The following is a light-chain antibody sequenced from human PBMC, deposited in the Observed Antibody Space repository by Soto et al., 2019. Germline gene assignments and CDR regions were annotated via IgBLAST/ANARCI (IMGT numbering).Light chain of an antibody. Sequence: SYELTQTPSLSVAPEKTASITCGGDNIGSQSVHWYQHKPGQAPILVMRYDSDRPSGIPERFSGSNSGNTATLTISRVEAGDEADYYCQVWYSSSDPPLFGGGTKLTVL. CDR2: YDS. J-gene: IGLJ3*02. CDR3: QVWYSSSDPPL. CDR1: NIGSQS. V-gene: IGLV3-21*04.